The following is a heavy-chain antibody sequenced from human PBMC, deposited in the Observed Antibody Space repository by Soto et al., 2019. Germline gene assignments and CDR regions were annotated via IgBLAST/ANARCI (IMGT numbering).Heavy chain of an antibody. J-gene: IGHJ4*02. Sequence: PSETLSLTCIVSGGSIISYYWSWIRQPPGKGLEWIGYIYYSGSTNYNPSLKSRVTISVDTSKNQFSLKLSSVTAADTAVYYCARGGSTRTHPFDYWGQGTLVTVSS. CDR1: GGSIISYY. D-gene: IGHD1-1*01. V-gene: IGHV4-59*01. CDR3: ARGGSTRTHPFDY. CDR2: IYYSGST.